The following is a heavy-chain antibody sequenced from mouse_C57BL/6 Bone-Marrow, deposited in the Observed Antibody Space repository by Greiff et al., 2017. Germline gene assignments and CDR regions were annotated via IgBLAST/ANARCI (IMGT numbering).Heavy chain of an antibody. J-gene: IGHJ3*01. CDR3: ARGYWDSGFAY. V-gene: IGHV1-81*01. CDR2: IYPRSGNT. D-gene: IGHD4-1*01. CDR1: GYTFTSYG. Sequence: QVQLKQSGAELARPGASVKLSCKASGYTFTSYGISWVKQRTGQGLEWIGEIYPRSGNTYYNEKFKGKATLTADKSSSTAYMELRSLTSEDSAVYFCARGYWDSGFAYWGQGTLVTVSA.